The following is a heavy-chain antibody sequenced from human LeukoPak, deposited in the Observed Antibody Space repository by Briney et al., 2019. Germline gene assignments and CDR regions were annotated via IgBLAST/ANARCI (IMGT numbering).Heavy chain of an antibody. CDR1: RFTFNGSR. V-gene: IGHV3-7*01. J-gene: IGHJ4*02. Sequence: PGGSLRLSRADSRFTFNGSRMNWVRQAPGKGLEWVANMDPTGSQKRYVDSVRGRFTISKDNPGASLYLDMHSLRAEDTAIYYCAIWTSRNYWGQGTLVTVSS. CDR3: AIWTSRNY. CDR2: MDPTGSQK. D-gene: IGHD1-1*01.